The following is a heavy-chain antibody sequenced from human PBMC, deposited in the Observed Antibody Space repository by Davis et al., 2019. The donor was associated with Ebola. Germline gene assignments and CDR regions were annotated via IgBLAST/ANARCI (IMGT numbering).Heavy chain of an antibody. D-gene: IGHD1-26*01. V-gene: IGHV4-4*02. CDR2: IYHSGST. Sequence: PSETLSLTCAVSGGSISSSNWWSWVRQPPGKGLEWLGEIYHSGSTNYNPSLKSRVTISVDKSKNQFSLKLSSVTAADTAVYYCARVQVGVGATPGHYYYYGMDVWGQGTTVTVSS. CDR1: GGSISSSNW. J-gene: IGHJ6*02. CDR3: ARVQVGVGATPGHYYYYGMDV.